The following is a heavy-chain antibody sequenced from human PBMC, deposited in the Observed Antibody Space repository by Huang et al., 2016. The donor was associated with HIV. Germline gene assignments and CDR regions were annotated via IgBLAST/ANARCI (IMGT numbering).Heavy chain of an antibody. CDR1: GGSFSGYS. Sequence: QVQLEQWGAGLLKASETLSLTCAVYGGSFSGYSWNWLRQAPGKGLEWVGEINHSGNTNDYPSLQSRVNMSVDTSKSQFSLYLTSLSAADTGTYFCARRYNSRRDYWGRGTLVTVHS. CDR2: INHSGNT. CDR3: ARRYNSRRDY. D-gene: IGHD3-22*01. J-gene: IGHJ4*02. V-gene: IGHV4-34*02.